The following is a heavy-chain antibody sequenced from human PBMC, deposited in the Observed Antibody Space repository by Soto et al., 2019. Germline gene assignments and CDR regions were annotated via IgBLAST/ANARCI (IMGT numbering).Heavy chain of an antibody. Sequence: EVQLLESGGDLVQPGGSLRLSCAASGFTFSDYAMGWVRQAPGKGLEWVSGINNSGGFTYYADSVKGRFTVSRDNSKNTLYLQMNSLRAEDTAMYYCAKDGETGFSRGYSYKDGAHWGQGTLVTVS. D-gene: IGHD5-18*01. J-gene: IGHJ4*02. CDR1: GFTFSDYA. CDR2: INNSGGFT. CDR3: AKDGETGFSRGYSYKDGAH. V-gene: IGHV3-23*01.